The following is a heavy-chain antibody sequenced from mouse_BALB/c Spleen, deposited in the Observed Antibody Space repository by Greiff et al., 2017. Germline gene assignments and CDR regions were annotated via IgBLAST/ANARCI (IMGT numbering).Heavy chain of an antibody. V-gene: IGHV1-7*01. CDR2: INPSTGYT. CDR1: GYTFTSYW. J-gene: IGHJ4*01. CDR3: ARGVMITPMDY. Sequence: QVQLKQSGAELAKPGASVKMSCKASGYTFTSYWMHWVKQRPGQGLEWIGYINPSTGYTEYNQKFKDKATLTADKSSSTAYMQLSSLTSEDSAVYYCARGVMITPMDYWGQGTSVTVSS. D-gene: IGHD2-4*01.